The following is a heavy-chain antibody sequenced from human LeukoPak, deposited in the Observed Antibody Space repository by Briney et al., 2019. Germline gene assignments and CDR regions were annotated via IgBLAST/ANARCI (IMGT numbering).Heavy chain of an antibody. CDR3: ARGSVRGGKKYYFDY. CDR2: IIPIFGTA. CDR1: GYTFTSYD. V-gene: IGHV1-69*13. D-gene: IGHD4-23*01. Sequence: AASVKVSCKASGYTFTSYDINWVRQATGQGLEWMGGIIPIFGTANYAQKFQGRVTITADESTSTAYMELSSLRSEDTAVYYCARGSVRGGKKYYFDYWGQGTLVTVSS. J-gene: IGHJ4*02.